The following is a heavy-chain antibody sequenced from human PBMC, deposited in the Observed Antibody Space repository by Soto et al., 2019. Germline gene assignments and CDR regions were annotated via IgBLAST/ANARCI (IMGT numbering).Heavy chain of an antibody. J-gene: IGHJ6*02. V-gene: IGHV4-59*01. Sequence: QVQLQESGPGLVKPAETLSLTCTVSGGSISSDYWSWIRQPPGKGLEWIRYIYYSWSTNYNPSLKSRVNTPVDTTKNQFSLKLSSVTAADTAVYYCARGRRRAVYYYYGMDVWGQGTTVTVSS. CDR1: GGSISSDY. D-gene: IGHD1-1*01. CDR2: IYYSWST. CDR3: ARGRRRAVYYYYGMDV.